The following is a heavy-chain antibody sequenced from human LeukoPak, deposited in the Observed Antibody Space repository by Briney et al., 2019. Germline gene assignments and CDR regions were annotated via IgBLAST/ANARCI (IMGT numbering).Heavy chain of an antibody. Sequence: GGSLRLSCGASGFTFDDYGMTWVRQAPGKGLEWVSGINWNGGSTGYTDSVKGRFTISIDNAKNSLYLQMISLRAEHTALYYCAIVGGVEEWLAYFDYWRRGTVVTVSS. D-gene: IGHD6-19*01. J-gene: IGHJ4*02. CDR3: AIVGGVEEWLAYFDY. CDR2: INWNGGST. CDR1: GFTFDDYG. V-gene: IGHV3-20*04.